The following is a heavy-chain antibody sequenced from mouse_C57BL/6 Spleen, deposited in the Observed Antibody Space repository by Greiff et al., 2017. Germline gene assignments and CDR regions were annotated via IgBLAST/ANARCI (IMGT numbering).Heavy chain of an antibody. V-gene: IGHV1-85*01. J-gene: IGHJ4*01. Sequence: QVQLQQSGPELVKPGASVKLSCKASGYTFTSYDINWVKQRPGQGLEWIGWIYPRDGSTKYNEKFKGKATLTVDTSSSTAYMELHSLTSADSAVYFCARDYYGSSPYAMDYWGQGTSVTVSS. CDR1: GYTFTSYD. D-gene: IGHD1-1*01. CDR2: IYPRDGST. CDR3: ARDYYGSSPYAMDY.